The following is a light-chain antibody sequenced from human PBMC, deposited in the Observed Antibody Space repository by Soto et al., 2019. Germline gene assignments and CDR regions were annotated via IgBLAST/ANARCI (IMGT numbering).Light chain of an antibody. CDR3: QQYDSWPPSYT. CDR1: QSVSTY. J-gene: IGKJ2*01. CDR2: GAS. Sequence: EIVMTQSPATLSVSLGDRATLSCRASQSVSTYLAWYQQKPGQAPRLLIYGASTRATGIPARFSDSGSETDFTLTISSLQSEDFAVYYCQQYDSWPPSYTFGQGTKLEIK. V-gene: IGKV3-15*01.